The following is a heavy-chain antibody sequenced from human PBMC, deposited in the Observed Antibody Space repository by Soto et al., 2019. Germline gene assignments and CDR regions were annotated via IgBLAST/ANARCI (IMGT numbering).Heavy chain of an antibody. CDR3: AKDRRAGGNSAFYFDF. Sequence: TGGSLRLSCAASGFTFSSYAISWVRQAPGKGLEWFSAISGSGGSTYYADSVKGRFTISRDNSHNTLYLQVHSLTAEDTAVYYCAKDRRAGGNSAFYFDFWGQGAQVTVSS. J-gene: IGHJ4*02. D-gene: IGHD3-16*01. V-gene: IGHV3-23*01. CDR2: ISGSGGST. CDR1: GFTFSSYA.